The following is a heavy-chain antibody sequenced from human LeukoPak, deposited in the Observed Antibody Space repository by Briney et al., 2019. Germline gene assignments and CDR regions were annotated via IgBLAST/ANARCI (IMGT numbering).Heavy chain of an antibody. D-gene: IGHD3-10*01. Sequence: PGGSLRLSCAASGFTFSSYGMHWVRQAPGKGLEWVAVISYDGSNKYYADSVKGRFTISRDNSKNTLYLQMNSLRAEDTAVYYCAKDASGSYYDGFDYWGQGTLVTVSS. CDR2: ISYDGSNK. CDR1: GFTFSSYG. V-gene: IGHV3-30*18. J-gene: IGHJ4*02. CDR3: AKDASGSYYDGFDY.